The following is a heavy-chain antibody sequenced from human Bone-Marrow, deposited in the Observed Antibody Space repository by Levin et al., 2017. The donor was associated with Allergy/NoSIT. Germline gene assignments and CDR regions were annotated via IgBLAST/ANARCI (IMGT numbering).Heavy chain of an antibody. J-gene: IGHJ6*03. CDR3: ARDAGITIFGVVITLANYYYYYMDV. Sequence: RGESLKISCAASGFTFSDYYMSWIRQAPGKGLEWVSYISSSSSYTNYADSVKGRFTISRDNAKNSLYLQMNSLRAEDTAVYYCARDAGITIFGVVITLANYYYYYMDVWGKGTTVTVSS. CDR1: GFTFSDYY. CDR2: ISSSSSYT. V-gene: IGHV3-11*06. D-gene: IGHD3-3*01.